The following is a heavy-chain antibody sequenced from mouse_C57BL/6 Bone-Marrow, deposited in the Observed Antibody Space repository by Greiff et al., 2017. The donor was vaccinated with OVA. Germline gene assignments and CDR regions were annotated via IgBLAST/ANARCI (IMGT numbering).Heavy chain of an antibody. CDR3: ASDYDDYAMDY. CDR1: GYTFTSYW. Sequence: VQLQQPGAELVKPGASVKLSCKASGYTFTSYWMQWVKQRPGQGLEWIGEIAPSDSYTNYNQQFKGKATLTVDTTSSTAYMQLSSLTSEDSAVYYCASDYDDYAMDYWGQGTSVTVSS. V-gene: IGHV1-50*01. D-gene: IGHD2-4*01. J-gene: IGHJ4*01. CDR2: IAPSDSYT.